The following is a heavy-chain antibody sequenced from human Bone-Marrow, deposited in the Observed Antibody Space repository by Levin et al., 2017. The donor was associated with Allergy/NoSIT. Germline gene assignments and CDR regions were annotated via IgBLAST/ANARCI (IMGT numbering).Heavy chain of an antibody. J-gene: IGHJ4*02. V-gene: IGHV3-53*01. Sequence: GGSLRLSCAASGFNISTKYMSWVRQAPGKGLEWVSILYSDSRTFYAASVRGRFTISRDNSKNMLFLQMNSLRVDDTAVYFCVRGVVANVGDFWGQGSLVTVSS. D-gene: IGHD2-21*01. CDR1: GFNISTKY. CDR2: LYSDSRT. CDR3: VRGVVANVGDF.